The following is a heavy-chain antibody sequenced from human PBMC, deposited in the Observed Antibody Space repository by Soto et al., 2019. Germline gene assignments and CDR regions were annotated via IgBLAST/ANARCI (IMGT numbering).Heavy chain of an antibody. J-gene: IGHJ4*02. CDR1: GFTFSSYA. Sequence: GGSLRLSCAASGFTFSSYAMSWVRQAPGKGLEWVSAISAIGGSTTYADSVKGRFTISRDNAENTLYLQMNSLRAEDTAVYYCAREIYSGSYFDYWGQGTLVTVSS. CDR3: AREIYSGSYFDY. V-gene: IGHV3-23*01. D-gene: IGHD3-10*01. CDR2: ISAIGGST.